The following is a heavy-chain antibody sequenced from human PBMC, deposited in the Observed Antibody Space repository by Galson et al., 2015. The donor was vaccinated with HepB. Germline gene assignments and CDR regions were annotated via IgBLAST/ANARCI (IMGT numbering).Heavy chain of an antibody. V-gene: IGHV3-23*01. CDR3: AKAGYYYGSGSYQN. CDR1: GFTVSSNY. CDR2: ISGRGGST. Sequence: SLRLSCAASGFTVSSNYMTWVRQAPGKGLEWVSVISGRGGSTYYADSVKGRFTISRDNSKNTLYLQMNSLRAEDTAVYYCAKAGYYYGSGSYQNWGQGTLVTVSS. D-gene: IGHD3-10*01. J-gene: IGHJ4*02.